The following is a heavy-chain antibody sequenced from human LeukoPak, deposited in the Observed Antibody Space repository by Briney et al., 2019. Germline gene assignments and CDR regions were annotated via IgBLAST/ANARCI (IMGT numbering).Heavy chain of an antibody. CDR1: GGSISSYY. CDR3: ARTHHGSGSYKGDY. CDR2: IYYSGST. Sequence: PSETLSLTCTVSGGSISSYYWSWIRQPPGKGLEWIGYIYYSGSTNYNPSLKSRVTISVDTSKNQFSLKLSSVTAADTAVYYCARTHHGSGSYKGDYWGQGTLVTVSS. D-gene: IGHD3-10*01. V-gene: IGHV4-59*12. J-gene: IGHJ4*02.